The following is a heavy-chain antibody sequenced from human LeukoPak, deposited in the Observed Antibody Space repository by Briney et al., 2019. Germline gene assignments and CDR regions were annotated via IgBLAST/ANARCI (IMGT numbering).Heavy chain of an antibody. Sequence: PSETLSLTCTVSGASMSLYNWSWIRPPAGRGLEWIGRIFTSGSANYNSSLKSRVTMSLDTSKNQFSLRLSSVTAADTAVYYCARGADEAKGRTSSSFDYWGQGTLVTVSS. D-gene: IGHD2-2*01. CDR1: GASMSLYN. CDR3: ARGADEAKGRTSSSFDY. CDR2: IFTSGSA. J-gene: IGHJ4*02. V-gene: IGHV4-4*07.